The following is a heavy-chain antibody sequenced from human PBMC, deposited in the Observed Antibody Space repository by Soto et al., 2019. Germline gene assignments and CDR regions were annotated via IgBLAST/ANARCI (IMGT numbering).Heavy chain of an antibody. D-gene: IGHD6-13*01. CDR1: GYTFTSYA. Sequence: ASVKVSCKASGYTFTSYAMHWVRQAPGQRLEWMGWINAGNGNTKYSQKFQGRVTITRDTSASTAYMELSSLRSEDTAVYYCARDKYRASSSWYPYFQHWGQGTLVTVSS. CDR2: INAGNGNT. J-gene: IGHJ1*01. V-gene: IGHV1-3*01. CDR3: ARDKYRASSSWYPYFQH.